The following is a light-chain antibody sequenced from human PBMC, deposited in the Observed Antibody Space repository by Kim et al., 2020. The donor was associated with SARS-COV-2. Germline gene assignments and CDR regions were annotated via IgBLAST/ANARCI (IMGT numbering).Light chain of an antibody. CDR2: DVS. CDR3: SSYTSSSTPYV. J-gene: IGLJ1*01. CDR1: SSDVGGYNY. Sequence: QSITISCTGTSSDVGGYNYDSWYQQQPGKAPKLMIYDVSNRPSGVSNRFSGSKSGNTASLTISGLQAEDEADYYCSSYTSSSTPYVFGTGTKVTVL. V-gene: IGLV2-14*03.